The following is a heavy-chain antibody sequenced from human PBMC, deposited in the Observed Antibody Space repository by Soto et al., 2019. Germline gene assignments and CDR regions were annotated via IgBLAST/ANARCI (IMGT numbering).Heavy chain of an antibody. D-gene: IGHD6-6*01. Sequence: SVKVSCKASGGTFSSYAISWVRQAPGQGLEWMGGIIPIFGTANYAQKFQGRVTITADESTSTAYMELSSLRSEDTAVYYCARVGLQLAPPGAFDYWGQGTLVTVSS. CDR3: ARVGLQLAPPGAFDY. CDR1: GGTFSSYA. V-gene: IGHV1-69*13. CDR2: IIPIFGTA. J-gene: IGHJ4*02.